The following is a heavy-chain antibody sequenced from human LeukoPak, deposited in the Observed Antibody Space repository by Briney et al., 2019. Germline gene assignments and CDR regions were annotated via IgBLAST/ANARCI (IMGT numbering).Heavy chain of an antibody. V-gene: IGHV4-39*01. CDR3: ARAQKGYCSGVSCYSAEFDY. CDR1: GGSISSSSYY. Sequence: SETLSLTCTVSGGSISSSSYYWGWIRQPPGKGLEWIGSIYYSGSTCSNQSLKSRVTISVDTSKNQFSLKLSSVTAADTAVYYCARAQKGYCSGVSCYSAEFDYWGQGTLVTVSS. CDR2: IYYSGST. D-gene: IGHD2-15*01. J-gene: IGHJ4*02.